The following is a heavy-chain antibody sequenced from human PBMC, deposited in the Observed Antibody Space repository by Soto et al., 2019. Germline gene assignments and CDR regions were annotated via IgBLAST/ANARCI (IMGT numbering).Heavy chain of an antibody. CDR1: GYSFTSYW. CDR2: IYPGDSDT. D-gene: IGHD6-13*01. V-gene: IGHV5-51*01. CDR3: ARTAAAGKYSSGVDA. J-gene: IGHJ6*02. Sequence: GESLKISCKGSGYSFTSYWIGWVRQMPGKGLEWMGIIYPGDSDTRYSPSFQGQVTISADKSISTAYLQWSSLKASDTAMYYCARTAAAGKYSSGVDAWGQGNTLTVSS.